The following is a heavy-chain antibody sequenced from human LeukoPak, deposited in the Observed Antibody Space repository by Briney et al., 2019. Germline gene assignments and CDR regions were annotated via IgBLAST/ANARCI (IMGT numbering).Heavy chain of an antibody. CDR3: ARDLPRGSSSRASDY. CDR1: GYTFTSYY. CDR2: INPNSGGT. J-gene: IGHJ4*02. Sequence: ASVKVSCKASGYTFTSYYMHWVRQAPGQGLEWMGWINPNSGGTNYAQKFQGRVTMTRDTSISTAYMELSRLRSDDTAVYYCARDLPRGSSSRASDYWGQGTLVTVSS. D-gene: IGHD6-6*01. V-gene: IGHV1-2*02.